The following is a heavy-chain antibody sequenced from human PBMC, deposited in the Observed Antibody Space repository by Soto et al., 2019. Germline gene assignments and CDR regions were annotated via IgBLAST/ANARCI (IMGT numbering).Heavy chain of an antibody. CDR3: ARRCSGGSCYQPGYYYGMDV. Sequence: PGESLKISCKGSGYSFTSYWISWVRQMPGKGLEWMGRIDPSDSYTNYSPSFQGHVTISADKSISTAYLQWSSLKASDTAMYYCARRCSGGSCYQPGYYYGMDVWGRGTTVTVSS. CDR1: GYSFTSYW. CDR2: IDPSDSYT. V-gene: IGHV5-10-1*01. D-gene: IGHD2-15*01. J-gene: IGHJ6*02.